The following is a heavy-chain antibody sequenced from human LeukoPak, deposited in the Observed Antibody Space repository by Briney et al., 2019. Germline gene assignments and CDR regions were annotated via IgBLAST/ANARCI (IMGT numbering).Heavy chain of an antibody. D-gene: IGHD3-16*01. CDR2: VYYSGSS. CDR1: GGSISSSEHY. J-gene: IGHJ4*02. Sequence: PSETLSLTCSVSGGSISSSEHYWAWIRQSPGGGLEWIRSVYYSGSSYYSPSLESRISISVDTSKNQFSLKLSSVTAADTAVYYCARRAGRFGGYPLDYWGQGTLVTVSS. V-gene: IGHV4-39*01. CDR3: ARRAGRFGGYPLDY.